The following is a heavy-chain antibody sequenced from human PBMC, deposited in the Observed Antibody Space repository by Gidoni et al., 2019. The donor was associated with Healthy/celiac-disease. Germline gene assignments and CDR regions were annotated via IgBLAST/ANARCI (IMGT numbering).Heavy chain of an antibody. CDR1: GFTVSSNY. CDR2: IYSGGST. CDR3: ARGGGDY. V-gene: IGHV3-53*02. Sequence: EVQLVETGGGLIQPGRSLRFSCAASGFTVSSNYMSWVRQAPGKGLEWVSVIYSGGSTYYADSVKGRFTISRDNSKNTLYLQMNSLRAEDTAVYYCARGGGDYWGQGTLVTVSS. J-gene: IGHJ4*02.